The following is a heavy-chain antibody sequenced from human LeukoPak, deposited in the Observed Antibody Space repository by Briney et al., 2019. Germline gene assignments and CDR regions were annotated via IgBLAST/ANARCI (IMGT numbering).Heavy chain of an antibody. CDR1: GGSFSGYY. V-gene: IGHV4-34*01. J-gene: IGHJ4*02. D-gene: IGHD3-22*01. CDR3: ARYHDSSGYYYFDY. CDR2: INHSGST. Sequence: SETLSLTCAVSGGSFSGYYWSWIRQPPGKGLEWIGEINHSGSTNYNPSLKSRVTISVDTSKNQFSLKLSSVTAADTAVYYCARYHDSSGYYYFDYWGQGTLVTVSS.